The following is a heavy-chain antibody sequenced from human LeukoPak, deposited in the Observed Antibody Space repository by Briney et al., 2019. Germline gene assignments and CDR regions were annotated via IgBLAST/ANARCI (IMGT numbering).Heavy chain of an antibody. J-gene: IGHJ4*02. D-gene: IGHD4-17*01. Sequence: SETLSLTCIVSGASISSYYWSWIRQPPGKGLEWIGYIYYTGSTSYNPSLKSRVAISVDTSKNQFSLKLSSVTAADTAVYYCARDLIRPYFDYWGQGTLVTVSS. CDR2: IYYTGST. V-gene: IGHV4-59*01. CDR3: ARDLIRPYFDY. CDR1: GASISSYY.